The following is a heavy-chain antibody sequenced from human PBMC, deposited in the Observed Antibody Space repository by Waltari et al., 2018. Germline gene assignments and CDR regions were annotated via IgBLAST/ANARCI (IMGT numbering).Heavy chain of an antibody. V-gene: IGHV1-69*05. CDR1: GGTFSSYA. CDR2: IIPIFGTA. CDR3: ARDSVAEYWNYDYYYYYGMDV. D-gene: IGHD1-7*01. J-gene: IGHJ6*02. Sequence: QVQLVQSGAEVKKPGSSVKVSCKASGGTFSSYAISWVRQAPGQGLEWMGRIIPIFGTANYAQKFQGRVTITTDKSTSTAYMELSSLRSEDTAVYYCARDSVAEYWNYDYYYYYGMDVWGQGTTVTVSS.